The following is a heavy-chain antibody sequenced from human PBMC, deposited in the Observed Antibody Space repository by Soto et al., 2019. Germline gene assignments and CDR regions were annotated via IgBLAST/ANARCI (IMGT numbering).Heavy chain of an antibody. Sequence: GGSLRLSCAASGFTFSSYAMSWVRQAPGKGLEWVSAISGSGGSTYYADSVKGRFTISRDNSKNTLYLQMNSLRAEDTAVYYCAKDPQRRIAVAGTGWFDPWGQETLVTVSS. J-gene: IGHJ5*02. D-gene: IGHD6-19*01. CDR3: AKDPQRRIAVAGTGWFDP. CDR2: ISGSGGST. CDR1: GFTFSSYA. V-gene: IGHV3-23*01.